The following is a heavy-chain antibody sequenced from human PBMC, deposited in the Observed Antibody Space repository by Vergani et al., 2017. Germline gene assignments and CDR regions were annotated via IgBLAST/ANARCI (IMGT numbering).Heavy chain of an antibody. V-gene: IGHV3-30*03. Sequence: QVQLVESGGGLVKPGGSLRLSCAASGFTFSSYSMNWVRQAPGKGLEWVAVISYDGSNKYYADSVKGRFTISRDNSKNTLYLQMNSLRAEDTAVYYCAREDYGGAFDIWGQGTMVTVSS. J-gene: IGHJ3*02. CDR1: GFTFSSYS. D-gene: IGHD4-23*01. CDR3: AREDYGGAFDI. CDR2: ISYDGSNK.